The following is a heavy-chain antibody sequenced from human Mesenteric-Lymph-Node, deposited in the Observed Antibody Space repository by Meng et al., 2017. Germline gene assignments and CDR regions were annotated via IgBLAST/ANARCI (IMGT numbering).Heavy chain of an antibody. V-gene: IGHV1-18*01. CDR3: ARVEVGITSGDY. D-gene: IGHD1-26*01. Sequence: QVQLVQPGAEVKKAGSSVKVSCKASGGNFSSYAISWVRQAPGQGLEWMGWISAYNGNTNYAQTLKGRLTMTTDTSTSTAYMELRSLRSDDTAVYYCARVEVGITSGDYWGQGTLVTVSS. CDR1: GGNFSSYA. J-gene: IGHJ4*02. CDR2: ISAYNGNT.